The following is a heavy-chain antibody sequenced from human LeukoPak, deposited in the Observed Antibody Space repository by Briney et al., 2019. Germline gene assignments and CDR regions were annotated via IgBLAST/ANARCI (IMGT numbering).Heavy chain of an antibody. CDR3: ARGLELYDY. CDR2: IYDSGST. Sequence: PSETLSLTCTVSGGSISSYHWSWFRQAPGKELEWIGYIYDSGSTNFNPSLKSRVTISVDTSKNQFSLKLSSVTAADTAVYYCARGLELYDYWGQGTLVTVSS. D-gene: IGHD1-7*01. J-gene: IGHJ4*02. CDR1: GGSISSYH. V-gene: IGHV4-59*12.